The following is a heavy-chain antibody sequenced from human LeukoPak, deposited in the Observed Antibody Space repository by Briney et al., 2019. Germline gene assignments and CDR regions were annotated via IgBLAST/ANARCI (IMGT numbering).Heavy chain of an antibody. V-gene: IGHV1-46*01. J-gene: IGHJ4*02. Sequence: ASVKVSCKASGYTXTXXYMHWVRQAPGXXXXXMGIINPSGGSTSYAQKFQGRVTMTRDTSTSTVYMELSSLRSEDTAVYYCARDKVGANFFDYWGQGTLVTVSS. CDR1: GYTXTXXY. D-gene: IGHD1-26*01. CDR2: INPSGGST. CDR3: ARDKVGANFFDY.